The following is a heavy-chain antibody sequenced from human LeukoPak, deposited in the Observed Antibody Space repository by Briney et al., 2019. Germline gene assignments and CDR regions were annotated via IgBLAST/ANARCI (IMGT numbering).Heavy chain of an antibody. J-gene: IGHJ5*02. V-gene: IGHV3-23*01. CDR3: ARLLGLYSSGWPNPHNWFDP. Sequence: PGGSLRLSCAASGFTFSSYAMSWVRQAPGKGLEWVSAISGSGGSTYYADSVKGRFTISRDNSKNTLYLQMNSLRAEDTAVYYCARLLGLYSSGWPNPHNWFDPWGQGTLVTVSS. D-gene: IGHD6-19*01. CDR1: GFTFSSYA. CDR2: ISGSGGST.